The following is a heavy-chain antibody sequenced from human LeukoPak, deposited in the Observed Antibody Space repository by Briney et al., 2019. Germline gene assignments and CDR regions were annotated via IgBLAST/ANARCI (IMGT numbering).Heavy chain of an antibody. D-gene: IGHD3-10*01. Sequence: PGGSLRLSCAASGFTFSSYSMNWVRQAPGKGLEWVASISSSSYIYYADSVKGRFTISRDNAKNSLYLQMNSLRAEDTAVYYCARDCTLLWCGEDPGWYFDLWGRGTLVTVSS. CDR2: ISSSSYI. V-gene: IGHV3-21*01. CDR3: ARDCTLLWCGEDPGWYFDL. CDR1: GFTFSSYS. J-gene: IGHJ2*01.